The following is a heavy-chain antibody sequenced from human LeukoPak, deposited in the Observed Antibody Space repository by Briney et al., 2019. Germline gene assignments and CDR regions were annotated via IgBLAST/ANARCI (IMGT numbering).Heavy chain of an antibody. CDR2: INTNTGNP. J-gene: IGHJ6*02. Sequence: ASVKVSCKASGYTFTSYAMNWVRQAPGQGLEWMGWINTNTGNPTYAQGFTGRFVFSLDTSVSTAYLQISSLKAEDTAVYYCARLPLGGFIGGMDVWGQGTTVTVSS. D-gene: IGHD3-16*01. CDR1: GYTFTSYA. V-gene: IGHV7-4-1*02. CDR3: ARLPLGGFIGGMDV.